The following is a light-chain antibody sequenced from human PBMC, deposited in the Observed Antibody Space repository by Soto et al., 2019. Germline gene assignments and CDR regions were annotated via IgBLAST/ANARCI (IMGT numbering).Light chain of an antibody. CDR3: QSYDGSRSRV. CDR2: GNS. CDR1: SSNIGAGYD. V-gene: IGLV1-40*01. J-gene: IGLJ2*01. Sequence: QSVLTQPPSVSGAPGQRVTISCTGSSSNIGAGYDVHWYQQLPGTAPKLLIDGNSNRPSGVPDRFSGSTSGTSASLAITGVQAEDEADCYCQSYDGSRSRVFGGGTEVTVL.